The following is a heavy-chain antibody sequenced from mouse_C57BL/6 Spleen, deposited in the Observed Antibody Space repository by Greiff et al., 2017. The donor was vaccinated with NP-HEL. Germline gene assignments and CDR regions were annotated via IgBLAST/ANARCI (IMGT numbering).Heavy chain of an antibody. Sequence: EVQVVESGGGLVQPGGSLKLSCAASGFTFSDYGMAWVRQAPRKGPEWVAFISNLGYSIYYADTVTGRFTISRENAKNTLYLEMSSLRYEDTAMYYCARQDGSPAWFAYWGQGTLVTVSA. J-gene: IGHJ3*01. CDR3: ARQDGSPAWFAY. V-gene: IGHV5-15*01. CDR1: GFTFSDYG. CDR2: ISNLGYSI. D-gene: IGHD1-1*01.